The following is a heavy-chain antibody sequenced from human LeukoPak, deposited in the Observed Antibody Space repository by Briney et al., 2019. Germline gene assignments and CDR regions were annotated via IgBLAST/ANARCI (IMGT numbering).Heavy chain of an antibody. CDR1: AFTFSSYW. CDR2: INSDGSST. V-gene: IGHV3-74*01. CDR3: IRGNSFDY. D-gene: IGHD2/OR15-2a*01. J-gene: IGHJ4*02. Sequence: GGSLRLSCGASAFTFSSYWMHWVRQGPGKGLVWVSRINSDGSSTNYADSVKGRFTISRDNAKNTLYLQMNSLRAEDTAVYYCIRGNSFDYWGQGTLVTVSS.